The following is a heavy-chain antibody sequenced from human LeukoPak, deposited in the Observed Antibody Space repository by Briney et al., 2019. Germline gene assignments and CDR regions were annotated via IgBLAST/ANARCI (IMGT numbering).Heavy chain of an antibody. CDR2: IYYSGST. CDR1: GGSLSSGDYY. V-gene: IGHV4-30-4*01. J-gene: IGHJ4*02. CDR3: ARTPPRDGYNSDPYYFDY. Sequence: SETLSLTCTVSGGSLSSGDYYWRWIRQPPGKGLEWIGYIYYSGSTYYNPSLKSRVTISVDTSKNQFSLKLSSVTAADTAVYYCARTPPRDGYNSDPYYFDYWGQGTLVTVSS. D-gene: IGHD5-24*01.